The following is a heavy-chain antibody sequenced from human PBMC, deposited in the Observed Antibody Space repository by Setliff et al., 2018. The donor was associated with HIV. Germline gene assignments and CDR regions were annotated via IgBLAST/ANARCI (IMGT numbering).Heavy chain of an antibody. D-gene: IGHD1-1*01. J-gene: IGHJ6*03. CDR2: ISYDGSKT. CDR3: AKELGWKDGYFYYYMDV. Sequence: LRLSCAASGFTASTYGLHWVRQAPGKGLEWVAVISYDGSKTYYGDSAKGRFTISGDNPKNTVFLQMDSLRTEDTAVYYCAKELGWKDGYFYYYMDVWGKGTTVTV. CDR1: GFTASTYG. V-gene: IGHV3-30*18.